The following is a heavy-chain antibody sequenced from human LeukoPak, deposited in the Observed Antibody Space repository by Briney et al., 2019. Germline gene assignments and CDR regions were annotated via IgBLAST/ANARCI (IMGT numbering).Heavy chain of an antibody. V-gene: IGHV3-11*01. CDR3: ARVGPYCSGGSCYRLDY. D-gene: IGHD2-15*01. J-gene: IGHJ4*02. CDR1: GFTFSDYY. CDR2: ISSSGSSI. Sequence: GGSLRLSCAASGFTFSDYYMSWIHQAPGKGLEWVSYISSSGSSIDYADSVKGRFTISRDNAKKSLYVQMNSLRAEDTAVYYCARVGPYCSGGSCYRLDYWGQGTLVTVSS.